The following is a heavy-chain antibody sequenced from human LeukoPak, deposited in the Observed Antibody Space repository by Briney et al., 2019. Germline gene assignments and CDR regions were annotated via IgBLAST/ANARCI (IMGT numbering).Heavy chain of an antibody. Sequence: ASVKVSCKASGYTFTSYGISWVRQAPGQGLEWMGWISAYNGNTNYAQKLQGRVTMTTDTSTSTAYMELRSLRSDDTAVYYCARESRSSGYYTPSYWGQGTLVTVSS. CDR3: ARESRSSGYYTPSY. V-gene: IGHV1-18*01. D-gene: IGHD3-22*01. CDR1: GYTFTSYG. J-gene: IGHJ4*02. CDR2: ISAYNGNT.